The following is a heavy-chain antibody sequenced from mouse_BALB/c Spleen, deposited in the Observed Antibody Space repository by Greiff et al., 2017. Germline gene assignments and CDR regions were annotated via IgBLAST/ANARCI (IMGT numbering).Heavy chain of an antibody. CDR1: GFTFSSFG. CDR3: ARGNFSWFAY. Sequence: EVQVVESGGGLVQPGGSRKLSCAASGFTFSSFGMHWVRQAPEKGLEWVAYISSGSSTIYYADTVKGRFTISRDNPKNTLFLQMTSLRSEDTAMYYCARGNFSWFAYWGQGTLVTVSA. J-gene: IGHJ3*01. V-gene: IGHV5-17*02. CDR2: ISSGSSTI.